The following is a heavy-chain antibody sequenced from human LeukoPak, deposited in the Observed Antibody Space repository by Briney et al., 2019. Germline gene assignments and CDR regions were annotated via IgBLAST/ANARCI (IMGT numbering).Heavy chain of an antibody. CDR1: GGSISSYY. V-gene: IGHV4-59*01. Sequence: SETLSLTCTVSGGSISSYYWSWIRQPPGKGLEWIGYIYYSGSTNYNPSLKSRVTISVDTSKNQFSLKLSSVTAADTAVYYCARGTGYGDPQGYWGQGTLVTVSS. CDR3: ARGTGYGDPQGY. D-gene: IGHD4-17*01. J-gene: IGHJ4*02. CDR2: IYYSGST.